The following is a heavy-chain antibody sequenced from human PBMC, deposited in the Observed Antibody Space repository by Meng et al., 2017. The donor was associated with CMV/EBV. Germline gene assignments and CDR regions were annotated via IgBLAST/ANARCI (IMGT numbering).Heavy chain of an antibody. Sequence: QVQRVQSWAELRKPGASVKVSCKASGDTFTDYYMHWVRQAPGQGLEWMGCINPNSGDTNYAQKFQGRVTMTRDTSISTAYMELSRLRSDDTAVYYCTRDAHLTTVTPNWFDPWGQGTLVTVSS. CDR2: INPNSGDT. D-gene: IGHD4-17*01. CDR1: GDTFTDYY. J-gene: IGHJ5*02. CDR3: TRDAHLTTVTPNWFDP. V-gene: IGHV1-2*02.